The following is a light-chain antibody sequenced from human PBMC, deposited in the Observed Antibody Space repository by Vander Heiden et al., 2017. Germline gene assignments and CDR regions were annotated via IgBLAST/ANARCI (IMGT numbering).Light chain of an antibody. CDR1: QSISHY. J-gene: IGKJ4*01. CDR2: DAS. Sequence: DIQMTQSPSSLSASVGDRVTITCRASQSISHYLNWYQQKPGKAPNLLIYDASTLQSGVPSRFSGSGSGTDFTLTISRLQPEDFATYYCQQGYNNHTFGGGTKVEI. CDR3: QQGYNNHT. V-gene: IGKV1-39*01.